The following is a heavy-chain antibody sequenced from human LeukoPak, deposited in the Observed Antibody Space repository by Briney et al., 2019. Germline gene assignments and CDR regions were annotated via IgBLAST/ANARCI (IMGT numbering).Heavy chain of an antibody. D-gene: IGHD2-15*01. J-gene: IGHJ4*02. Sequence: GGSLRLSCAAAGFMFSNYVVYWVRQAPGKGLEWVSVISASGGTTDYADSVKGRFTISRDNSKNTLYLQMNSLKAEDTAVYYCAKDLSSSHVSEYFDYWGQGTLVTVSS. CDR3: AKDLSSSHVSEYFDY. CDR1: GFMFSNYV. V-gene: IGHV3-23*01. CDR2: ISASGGTT.